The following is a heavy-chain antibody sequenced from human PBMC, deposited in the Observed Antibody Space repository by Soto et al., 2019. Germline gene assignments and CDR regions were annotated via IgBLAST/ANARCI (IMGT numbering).Heavy chain of an antibody. J-gene: IGHJ4*02. CDR2: ISGSGDST. CDR1: GFTFNSYA. CDR3: AKERSSGWSFDY. Sequence: GGSLRLSCAASGFTFNSYAMSWVRQASGEGQGLRRGLEWVSGISGSGDSTYYADSVKGRFTVSRDNSKNTLYLQMNSLRAEDTAVFYCAKERSSGWSFDYWGQGTLVTVSS. D-gene: IGHD6-19*01. V-gene: IGHV3-23*01.